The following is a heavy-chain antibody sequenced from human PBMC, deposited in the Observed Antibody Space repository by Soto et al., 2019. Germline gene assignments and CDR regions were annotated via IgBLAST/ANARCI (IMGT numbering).Heavy chain of an antibody. CDR3: ATSLGVSSLDY. CDR2: IYYSGST. J-gene: IGHJ4*02. D-gene: IGHD3-16*01. Sequence: QVQLQESGPGLVKPSQTLSLTCTVSGDSISSNNYYWSWIRQHPGKGLEWIGYIYYSGSTYYNPSVKSRVTISVDTSKNQFSLKLSSVTAADTAVYYCATSLGVSSLDYWGQGTLVTVSS. CDR1: GDSISSNNYY. V-gene: IGHV4-31*03.